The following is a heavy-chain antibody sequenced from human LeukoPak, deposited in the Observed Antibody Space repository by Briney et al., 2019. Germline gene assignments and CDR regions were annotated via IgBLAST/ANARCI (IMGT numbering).Heavy chain of an antibody. CDR3: ARDETKYYSDSSGYVPDAFDI. J-gene: IGHJ3*02. CDR1: GFTFSNYN. V-gene: IGHV3-48*04. CDR2: ISSGGSSI. Sequence: PGGSLRLSCAASGFTFSNYNLNWVRQAPGKGLEWVSYISSGGSSIYYADSVKGRFTISRDDAKSSLYLQMNSLRAEDTAVYYCARDETKYYSDSSGYVPDAFDIWGQGTMVTVSS. D-gene: IGHD3-22*01.